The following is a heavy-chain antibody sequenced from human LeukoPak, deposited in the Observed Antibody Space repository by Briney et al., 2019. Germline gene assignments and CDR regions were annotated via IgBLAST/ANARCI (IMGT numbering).Heavy chain of an antibody. D-gene: IGHD6-19*01. CDR2: ISGSGGGT. J-gene: IGHJ4*02. V-gene: IGHV3-23*01. CDR1: GFTFSIYA. Sequence: GGSLRLSCAASGFTFSIYAMSWVRQAPGKGLEWVSAISGSGGGTYYADSVKGRFTIFRDNSKNTLYLQMNSLRAEDTAVYYCAKRNSFSSGWYTDWGQGTLVTVSS. CDR3: AKRNSFSSGWYTD.